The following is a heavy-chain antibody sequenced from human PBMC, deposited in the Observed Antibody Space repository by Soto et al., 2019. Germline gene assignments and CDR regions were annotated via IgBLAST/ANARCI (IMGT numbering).Heavy chain of an antibody. CDR2: IYHSGST. J-gene: IGHJ5*02. V-gene: IGHV4-30-2*01. CDR3: ARAAYYDVLTVYNFFDP. CDR1: GGSISRGLYS. D-gene: IGHD3-9*01. Sequence: QLRLQESGSGLVEPSQTLSLTCAVSGGSISRGLYSWSWIRQPPGKGLEWIGYIYHSGSTSYNPSLKSRVTISLDRSRNQFSLELTSVTAADTAVYYCARAAYYDVLTVYNFFDPWGQGTLVTVSS.